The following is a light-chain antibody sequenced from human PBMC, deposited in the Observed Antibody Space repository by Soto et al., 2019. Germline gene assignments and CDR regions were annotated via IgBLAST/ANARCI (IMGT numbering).Light chain of an antibody. CDR1: QGISSS. CDR2: DAS. V-gene: IGKV1-13*02. J-gene: IGKJ4*01. CDR3: QQSSGLPLT. Sequence: AIQLTQSSSSLSASVGDRVTITCRASQGISSSLAWYRQKPGKAPKLLIYDASSLESGVASRFSGSGSGTDFTLTISSLQPEDFATYYCQQSSGLPLTFGGGTRVEMK.